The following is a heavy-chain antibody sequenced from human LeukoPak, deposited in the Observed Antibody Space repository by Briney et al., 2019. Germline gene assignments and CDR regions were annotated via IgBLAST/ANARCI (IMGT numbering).Heavy chain of an antibody. CDR3: AKDGGGYGSGSYYKGGYYFDY. Sequence: PGGSLRLSCAASGFTFSSYAMSWVRQAPGKGLEWVSAISGSGGSTYYADSVKGRFTISRDNSKNTLYLQMNSRRAEDTAVYYCAKDGGGYGSGSYYKGGYYFDYWGQGTLVTVSS. J-gene: IGHJ4*02. CDR2: ISGSGGST. CDR1: GFTFSSYA. V-gene: IGHV3-23*01. D-gene: IGHD3-10*01.